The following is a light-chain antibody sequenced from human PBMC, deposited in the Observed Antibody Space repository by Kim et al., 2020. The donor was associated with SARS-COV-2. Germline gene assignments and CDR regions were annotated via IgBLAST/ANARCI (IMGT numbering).Light chain of an antibody. Sequence: LSPGQTASITCSGDKLGDKYACWYQQKPGQSPVLVIYQDTERPSGIPERFSGSNSGNTATLTISGTQAMDEADYYCQAWDSNTAVFGGGTQLTVL. J-gene: IGLJ2*01. CDR2: QDT. CDR3: QAWDSNTAV. V-gene: IGLV3-1*01. CDR1: KLGDKY.